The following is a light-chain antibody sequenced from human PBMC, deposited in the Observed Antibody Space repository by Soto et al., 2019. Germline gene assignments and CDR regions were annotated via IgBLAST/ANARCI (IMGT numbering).Light chain of an antibody. V-gene: IGKV1-9*01. CDR2: AAS. CDR3: QQLNTYPFT. J-gene: IGKJ3*01. CDR1: QGISSS. Sequence: DIQLTQSPSFLSASVGDRVTITCRASQGISSSLAWYQQKSGKAPNFLIYAASTLQTGVPSRFSGSGYGTEFTLTISSLQPEDFATYYCQQLNTYPFTFGPGTKVDIK.